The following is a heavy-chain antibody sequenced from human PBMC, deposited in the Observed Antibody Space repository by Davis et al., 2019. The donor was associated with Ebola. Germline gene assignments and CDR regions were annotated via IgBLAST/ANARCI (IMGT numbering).Heavy chain of an antibody. CDR1: GGSISSGGYS. CDR3: ARDQTYYYDSSGYYSRYWYFDL. V-gene: IGHV4-30-2*01. D-gene: IGHD3-22*01. Sequence: SETLSLTCTVSGGSISSGGYSWSWIRQPPGKGLEWIGDISHSGHTYYNPSLRSRLTISVDTSKNHFSLKLSSVTAADTAVYYCARDQTYYYDSSGYYSRYWYFDLWGRGTLVTVSS. CDR2: ISHSGHT. J-gene: IGHJ2*01.